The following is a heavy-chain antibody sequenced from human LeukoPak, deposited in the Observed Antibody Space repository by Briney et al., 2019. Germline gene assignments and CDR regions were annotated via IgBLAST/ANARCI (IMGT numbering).Heavy chain of an antibody. V-gene: IGHV3-53*01. CDR2: IYSGGST. J-gene: IGHJ6*02. CDR3: AGGPTYYDFWSGYYTWSYYYGMDV. D-gene: IGHD3-3*01. CDR1: GFTVSSNY. Sequence: PGGSLRLSCAASGFTVSSNYMSWVRQAPGKGLEWVSVIYSGGSTYYADSVRGRFTISRDNAKNSLYLQMNSLRAEDTAVYYCAGGPTYYDFWSGYYTWSYYYGMDVWGQGTRSPSP.